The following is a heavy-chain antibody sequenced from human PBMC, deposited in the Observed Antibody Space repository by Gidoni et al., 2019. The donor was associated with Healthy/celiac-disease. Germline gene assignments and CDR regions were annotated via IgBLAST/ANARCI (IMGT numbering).Heavy chain of an antibody. V-gene: IGHV4-59*01. D-gene: IGHD2-21*02. CDR3: ARDMSSGGDSGDAFDI. Sequence: QVQLQESGPGLVKPSETLSLTCTVSGGSLSSYYWSWIRQPPGKGLEWIGYIYYSGSTNYNPSLKSRVTISVDTSKNQFSLKLSSVTAADTAVYYCARDMSSGGDSGDAFDIWGQGTMVTVSS. J-gene: IGHJ3*02. CDR2: IYYSGST. CDR1: GGSLSSYY.